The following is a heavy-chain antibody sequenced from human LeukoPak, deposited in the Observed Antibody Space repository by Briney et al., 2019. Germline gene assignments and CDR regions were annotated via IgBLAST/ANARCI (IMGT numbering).Heavy chain of an antibody. CDR1: GYSINSGYY. Sequence: SETLSLTCTVYGYSINSGYYWSWIRQPPGKRLEWIGSIYYSGSTYSNPTLKSRLTISVDTSKNQISLNLTSVTAADTAFYYCARHPARGQQGYAFDIWGQGTMVTVSS. D-gene: IGHD6-13*01. V-gene: IGHV4-38-2*02. J-gene: IGHJ3*02. CDR2: IYYSGST. CDR3: ARHPARGQQGYAFDI.